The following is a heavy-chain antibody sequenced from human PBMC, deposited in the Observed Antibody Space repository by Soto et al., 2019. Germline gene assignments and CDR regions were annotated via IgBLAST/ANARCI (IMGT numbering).Heavy chain of an antibody. J-gene: IGHJ4*02. D-gene: IGHD6-13*01. CDR2: ISSSSSYT. CDR1: GFTFSDYY. Sequence: LRLSCAASGFTFSDYYMSWIRQAPGKGLEWVSYISSSSSYTNYADSVKGRFTISRDNAKNSLYLQMNSLRAEDTAVYYCALGGQQLEGGYWGQGTLVTVSS. V-gene: IGHV3-11*06. CDR3: ALGGQQLEGGY.